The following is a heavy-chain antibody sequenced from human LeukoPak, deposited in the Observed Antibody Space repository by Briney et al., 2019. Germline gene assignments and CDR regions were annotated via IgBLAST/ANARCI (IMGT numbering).Heavy chain of an antibody. J-gene: IGHJ4*02. Sequence: ASVKVSCKASGYTFTSYGISRVRQAPGQGLEWMGWISAYNGNTNYAQKLQGRVTMTTDTSTSTAYMELRSLRSDDTAVYYCARVQLPRYYFDYWGQGTLVTVSS. D-gene: IGHD5-18*01. V-gene: IGHV1-18*01. CDR2: ISAYNGNT. CDR3: ARVQLPRYYFDY. CDR1: GYTFTSYG.